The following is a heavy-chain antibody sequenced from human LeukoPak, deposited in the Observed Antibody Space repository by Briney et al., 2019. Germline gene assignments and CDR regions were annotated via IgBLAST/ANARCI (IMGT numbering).Heavy chain of an antibody. CDR3: ARADCRSTDCYALDY. V-gene: IGHV3-30-3*01. J-gene: IGHJ4*02. CDR1: GSIFSSYA. D-gene: IGHD2-2*01. Sequence: GGSLRLSCVASGSIFSSYAIHWVRQAPGKGLEWVAVISYDGNYRYCADSVKGRCTISRDNSKNTLYLQMTSLGDEDTAMYYCARADCRSTDCYALDYWGQGTLVTVSS. CDR2: ISYDGNYR.